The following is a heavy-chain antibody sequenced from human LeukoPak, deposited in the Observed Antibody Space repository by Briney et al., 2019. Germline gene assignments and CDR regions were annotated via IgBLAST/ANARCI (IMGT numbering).Heavy chain of an antibody. J-gene: IGHJ4*02. CDR3: ARDSSGYHTFDY. V-gene: IGHV4-31*03. D-gene: IGHD3-22*01. CDR1: GASIGRGGYY. CDR2: IFNKGRN. Sequence: SETLSLTCTVSGASIGRGGYYWTWIRQHPGKGLEWIGYIFNKGRNYYNPSLKRRVTTSLDTSKNQFSLMLSSVTAADTAVYYCARDSSGYHTFDYWGQGILVIVSS.